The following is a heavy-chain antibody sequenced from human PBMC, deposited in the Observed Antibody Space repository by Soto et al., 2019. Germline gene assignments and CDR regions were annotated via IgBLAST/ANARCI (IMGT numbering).Heavy chain of an antibody. Sequence: SETLSLTCTVSGGSISSSSYYWGWIRQPPGKGLEWIGSIYYSGSTYYNPSLKSQVTISVDTSKNQFSLKLSSVTAADPAVYYCARRDCGGDCYDAFDIWGQGTMVTVSS. CDR1: GGSISSSSYY. J-gene: IGHJ3*02. CDR2: IYYSGST. V-gene: IGHV4-39*01. CDR3: ARRDCGGDCYDAFDI. D-gene: IGHD2-21*02.